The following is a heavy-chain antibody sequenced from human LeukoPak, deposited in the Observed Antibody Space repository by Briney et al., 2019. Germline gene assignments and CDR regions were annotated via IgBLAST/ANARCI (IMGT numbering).Heavy chain of an antibody. Sequence: GGSLRLSCKASGFTFSNYAMNWVRRAPGKGLEWVSSITSVSSYKYYADSVKGRFTISRDNAKNSLFLQMNSLRAEDTAIYYCARDPTADDYWGQGTLVTVSS. D-gene: IGHD2-2*01. CDR2: ITSVSSYK. J-gene: IGHJ4*02. CDR1: GFTFSNYA. V-gene: IGHV3-21*01. CDR3: ARDPTADDY.